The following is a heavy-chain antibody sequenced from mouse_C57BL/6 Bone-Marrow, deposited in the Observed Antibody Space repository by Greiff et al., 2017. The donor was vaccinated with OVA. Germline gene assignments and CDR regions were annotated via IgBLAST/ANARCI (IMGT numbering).Heavy chain of an antibody. Sequence: EVQRVEPGGGLVQPGGSMKLSCAASGFTFSDAWMDWVRQSPEKGLEWVAEIRNKANNHATYYAESVKGRFTISRDDSRSSVYLQMSSLRAEDAGIYYCTTYYSNPYAMDYWGQGTSVTVSS. CDR1: GFTFSDAW. CDR2: IRNKANNHAT. V-gene: IGHV6-6*01. CDR3: TTYYSNPYAMDY. D-gene: IGHD2-5*01. J-gene: IGHJ4*01.